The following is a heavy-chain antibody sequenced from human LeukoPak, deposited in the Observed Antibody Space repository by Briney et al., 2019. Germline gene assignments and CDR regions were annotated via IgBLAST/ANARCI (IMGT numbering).Heavy chain of an antibody. CDR1: GGTFSSYA. CDR2: IIPILGIA. Sequence: ASVKVSCKASGGTFSSYAISWGRQAPGQGLEWMGRIIPILGIANYAQKFQGRVTITADKSTSTAFMELSSLRSEDTAVYYCAREPGTTIWALDYWGQGTLVTVSS. J-gene: IGHJ4*02. D-gene: IGHD1-1*01. CDR3: AREPGTTIWALDY. V-gene: IGHV1-69*04.